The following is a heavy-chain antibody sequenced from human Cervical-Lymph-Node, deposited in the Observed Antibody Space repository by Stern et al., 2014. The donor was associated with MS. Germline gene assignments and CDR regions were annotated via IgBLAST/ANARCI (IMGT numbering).Heavy chain of an antibody. D-gene: IGHD2-8*02. J-gene: IGHJ4*02. V-gene: IGHV4-39*01. CDR2: VYYSGAT. Sequence: QLQLQESGPGLVKPSETLSLTCAVSGDSISSYTHYWAWIRQPPGKGLEWIGSVYYSGATYYNPPLKSPVPISVDPSKNHFSLGLNSVTAADTAVYYCAKHACTGAACPFDLWGQGTLVTVSS. CDR3: AKHACTGAACPFDL. CDR1: GDSISSYTHY.